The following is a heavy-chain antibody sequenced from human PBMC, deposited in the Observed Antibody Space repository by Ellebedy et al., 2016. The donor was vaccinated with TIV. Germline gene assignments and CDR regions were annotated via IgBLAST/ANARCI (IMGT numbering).Heavy chain of an antibody. Sequence: AASVKVSCKASGYTFNSYAVHWVRQAPGQRLEWMGWINPDNGYTKYSQKFQDRFTITRDTSASTAYMELSSLGSEDTAVYYCARDFSRYCTGATCYLGYWGQGTLVTVSS. J-gene: IGHJ4*02. CDR3: ARDFSRYCTGATCYLGY. CDR1: GYTFNSYA. CDR2: INPDNGYT. D-gene: IGHD2-8*02. V-gene: IGHV1-3*01.